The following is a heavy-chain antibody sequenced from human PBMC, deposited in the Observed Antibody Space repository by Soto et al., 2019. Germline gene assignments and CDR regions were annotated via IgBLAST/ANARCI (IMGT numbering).Heavy chain of an antibody. V-gene: IGHV3-30*18. CDR2: ISYDGSNK. CDR1: GFTFSSYG. J-gene: IGHJ4*02. CDR3: AKDTPRYCSGGSCYLLDY. Sequence: PGGSLRLSCAASGFTFSSYGMHWVRQAPGKGLEWVAVISYDGSNKYYADSVKGRFTISRDNSKNTLYLQMNSLRAEDTAVYYCAKDTPRYCSGGSCYLLDYWGQGTLVTVSS. D-gene: IGHD2-15*01.